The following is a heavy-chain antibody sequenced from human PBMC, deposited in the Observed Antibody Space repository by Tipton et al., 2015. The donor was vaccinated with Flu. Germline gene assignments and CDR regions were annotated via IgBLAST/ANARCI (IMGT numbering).Heavy chain of an antibody. CDR1: GGSISGYY. Sequence: GLVKPSETLSLTCTVSGGSISGYYWTWLRQPPGRRLEWIGYSYYTGITNYNPSLKSRVTISVDTSRNQFSLRLTSVTAADTGVYYCARRDYSNYVSEPKNWFDPWGQGILVTVSS. CDR2: SYYTGIT. J-gene: IGHJ5*02. V-gene: IGHV4-59*08. D-gene: IGHD4-11*01. CDR3: ARRDYSNYVSEPKNWFDP.